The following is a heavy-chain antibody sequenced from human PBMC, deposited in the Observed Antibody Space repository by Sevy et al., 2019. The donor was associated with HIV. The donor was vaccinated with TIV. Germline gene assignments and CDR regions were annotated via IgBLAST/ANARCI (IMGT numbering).Heavy chain of an antibody. CDR3: ARDYYGSGSFEFDS. V-gene: IGHV3-48*03. Sequence: GGSLRLSCAASGFQFSSYEMNWVRQAPGKGLEWVSYISSTGSDIHYADSVRGRFTISRDNAKISLFLQMNSLRADDTAFYYCARDYYGSGSFEFDSWGQGALVTVSS. J-gene: IGHJ4*02. CDR1: GFQFSSYE. D-gene: IGHD3-10*01. CDR2: ISSTGSDI.